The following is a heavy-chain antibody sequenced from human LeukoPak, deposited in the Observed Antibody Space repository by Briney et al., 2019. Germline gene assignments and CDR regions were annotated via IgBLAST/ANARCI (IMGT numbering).Heavy chain of an antibody. V-gene: IGHV4-4*07. Sequence: PSETLSLTCTVSGGSISSYYWSWIRQPAGKGLEWIGRIYTSGSTNYNPSLKSRVTMSVDTSKNQFSLKLSSVTAADTAVYYCAREYSSSWYDAFDIWGQGTMVTVSS. CDR1: GGSISSYY. CDR2: IYTSGST. J-gene: IGHJ3*02. D-gene: IGHD6-13*01. CDR3: AREYSSSWYDAFDI.